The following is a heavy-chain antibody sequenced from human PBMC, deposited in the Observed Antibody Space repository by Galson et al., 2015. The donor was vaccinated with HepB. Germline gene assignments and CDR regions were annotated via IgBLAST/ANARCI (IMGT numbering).Heavy chain of an antibody. J-gene: IGHJ3*02. CDR1: GSSFTNYW. V-gene: IGHV5-51*03. D-gene: IGHD1-1*01. CDR2: IYPGDSDT. CDR3: ARRDVTTGDAFDI. Sequence: QSGAEVKKPGESLKISCKGSGSSFTNYWIGWVRQMPGKGLEWMGIIYPGDSDTRYSPSFQGQVTMSADKSISTAYLQWSGLKASDIAMYYCARRDVTTGDAFDIWGQGTMVTVSS.